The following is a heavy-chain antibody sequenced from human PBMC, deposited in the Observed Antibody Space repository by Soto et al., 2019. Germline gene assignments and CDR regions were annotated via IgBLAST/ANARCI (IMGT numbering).Heavy chain of an antibody. D-gene: IGHD3-10*01. Sequence: GGSLRLSCAASGFTFTNYGMHWVRQAPGKGLEWVAFVYHDGSNKYDADSVRGRFTISRDNSKNTLYLQMNSLRAEDTAVYYCARRYYYGSGSKWYYMDVWGKGTTVTVPS. J-gene: IGHJ6*03. CDR1: GFTFTNYG. CDR3: ARRYYYGSGSKWYYMDV. CDR2: VYHDGSNK. V-gene: IGHV3-33*01.